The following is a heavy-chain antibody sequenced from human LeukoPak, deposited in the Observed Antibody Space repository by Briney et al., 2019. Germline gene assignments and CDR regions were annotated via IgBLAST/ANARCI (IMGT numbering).Heavy chain of an antibody. CDR3: ARLVDPDY. CDR1: GGSISSYY. CDR2: IYYSGST. D-gene: IGHD2-2*01. V-gene: IGHV4-59*01. J-gene: IGHJ4*02. Sequence: SETLSLTCTVSGGSISSYYWSWIRQPPGKGLEWIGYIYYSGSTNYNPSLKSRVTISVDTSKNQFSLKLSSVTAADTAVYYCARLVDPDYWGQGTLVTVSS.